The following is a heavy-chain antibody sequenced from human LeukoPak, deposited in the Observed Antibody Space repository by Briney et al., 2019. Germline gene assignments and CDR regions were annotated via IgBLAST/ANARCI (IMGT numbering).Heavy chain of an antibody. J-gene: IGHJ5*02. Sequence: SETLSLTCAVYGGSFSGYYWSWIRQPPGKGLEWIGEINHSGSTNYNPSLKGRVTISVDTSKNQFSLKLSSVTAADTAVYYCAKIVVVPAANWFDPWGQGTLVTVSS. D-gene: IGHD2-2*01. V-gene: IGHV4-34*01. CDR1: GGSFSGYY. CDR2: INHSGST. CDR3: AKIVVVPAANWFDP.